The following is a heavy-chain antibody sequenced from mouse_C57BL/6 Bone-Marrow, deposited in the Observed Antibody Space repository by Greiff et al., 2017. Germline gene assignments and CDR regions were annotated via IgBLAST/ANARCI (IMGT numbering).Heavy chain of an antibody. CDR3: ARGGIYDYDFDY. J-gene: IGHJ2*01. D-gene: IGHD2-4*01. Sequence: QVHVKQPGAELVRPGSSVKLSCKASGYTFTSYWMHWVKQRPIQGLEWIGNIDPSDSETHYNQKFKDKATLTVDKSSSTAYMQLSSLTSEDSAVYYCARGGIYDYDFDYWGQGTTLTVSS. CDR1: GYTFTSYW. CDR2: IDPSDSET. V-gene: IGHV1-52*01.